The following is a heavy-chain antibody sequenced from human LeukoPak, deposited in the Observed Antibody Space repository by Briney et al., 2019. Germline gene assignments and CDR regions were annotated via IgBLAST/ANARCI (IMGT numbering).Heavy chain of an antibody. Sequence: PSETLSLTCNVSGGSIRGYYWSWIRQPPGKGLEWIGYIYSSGSTNYNPSLKSRVTMSVDTSKNQFSLKVSSVTAADTAVYYCARAPFYYDSSGYYYPFDYWGQGTLVTVSS. D-gene: IGHD3-22*01. J-gene: IGHJ4*02. CDR2: IYSSGST. CDR3: ARAPFYYDSSGYYYPFDY. CDR1: GGSIRGYY. V-gene: IGHV4-59*01.